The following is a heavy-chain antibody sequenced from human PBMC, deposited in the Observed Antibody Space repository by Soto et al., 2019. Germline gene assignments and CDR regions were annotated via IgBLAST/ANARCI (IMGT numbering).Heavy chain of an antibody. Sequence: QVQLVQSGAEVKKPGASVKVSCKASGYTFSSYGITWVRQAPGQGLEWMGWISAYNGNTNYAQNFQGRVTMTTDTSTSTAYMELRSLRSDDTAVYYCSVLLRLPSDIWGQGTMVTVSS. CDR1: GYTFSSYG. CDR2: ISAYNGNT. J-gene: IGHJ3*02. V-gene: IGHV1-18*04. CDR3: SVLLRLPSDI. D-gene: IGHD2-15*01.